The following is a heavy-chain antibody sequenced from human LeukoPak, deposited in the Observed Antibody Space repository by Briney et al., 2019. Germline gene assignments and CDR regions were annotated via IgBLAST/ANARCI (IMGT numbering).Heavy chain of an antibody. CDR3: ASEHEYGDYIN. Sequence: SETLSLTCAVSGVFISSGHLWSWVRQSPGKGPEWIGEIYHTGNTKYNPSLKRQITILVDKSKNQFSLELTPVTAADTAVYYCASEHEYGDYINWGQGTLVTVSS. V-gene: IGHV4-4*02. CDR1: GVFISSGHL. CDR2: IYHTGNT. J-gene: IGHJ4*02. D-gene: IGHD4-17*01.